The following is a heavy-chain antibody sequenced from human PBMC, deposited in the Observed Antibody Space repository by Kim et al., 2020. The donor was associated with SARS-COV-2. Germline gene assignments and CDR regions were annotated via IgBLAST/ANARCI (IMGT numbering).Heavy chain of an antibody. CDR1: GFTFSSYS. CDR3: ARDTDYDFWSGYKASFDY. D-gene: IGHD3-3*01. V-gene: IGHV3-48*02. J-gene: IGHJ4*02. CDR2: ISSSSSTI. Sequence: GGSLRLSCAASGFTFSSYSMNWVRQAPGKGLEWVSYISSSSSTIYYADSVKGRFTVSRDNAKTSLYLQMNSLRDEDTAVYYCARDTDYDFWSGYKASFDYWGQETLVTVSS.